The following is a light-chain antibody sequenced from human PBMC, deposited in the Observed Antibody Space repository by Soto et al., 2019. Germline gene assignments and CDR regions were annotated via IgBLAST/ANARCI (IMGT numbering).Light chain of an antibody. Sequence: QSVLTQPPSAAGSPGQSVTISCTGTSSDVGDYNYVSWYQQHPGKAPKLIIYEVNKRPSGVPDRFSGSKSGNTASLTVSGLQSDDEADYYCSSYAGSNTFLFGGGTTVTVL. CDR1: SSDVGDYNY. CDR3: SSYAGSNTFL. J-gene: IGLJ3*02. V-gene: IGLV2-8*01. CDR2: EVN.